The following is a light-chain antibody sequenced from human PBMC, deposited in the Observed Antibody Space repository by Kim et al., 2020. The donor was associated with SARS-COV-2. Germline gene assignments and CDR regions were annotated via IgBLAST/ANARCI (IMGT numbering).Light chain of an antibody. CDR1: KLGDKY. V-gene: IGLV3-1*01. Sequence: VSPGQTASITCSGDKLGDKYACWYQQKPGQSPVLVIYQHNKRPSGIPERFSGSNSGNTATLTISGTQAMDEADYYCQAWDSSTVVFGGRTQLTVL. J-gene: IGLJ2*01. CDR2: QHN. CDR3: QAWDSSTVV.